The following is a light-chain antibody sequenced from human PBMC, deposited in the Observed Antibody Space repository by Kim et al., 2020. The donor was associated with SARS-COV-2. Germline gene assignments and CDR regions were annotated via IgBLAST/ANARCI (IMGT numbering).Light chain of an antibody. CDR2: GAS. V-gene: IGKV3-20*01. CDR3: QQYGRTTRT. CDR1: QSVASNY. J-gene: IGKJ2*01. Sequence: EIVLTQSPGTLSLSPGERATLSCRASQSVASNYLAWYQQKPGQAPRLLIYGASSRATDIPDRFSGSGSGTDFTLTISRVEPEDFAVYYCQQYGRTTRTFGQGTKLEI.